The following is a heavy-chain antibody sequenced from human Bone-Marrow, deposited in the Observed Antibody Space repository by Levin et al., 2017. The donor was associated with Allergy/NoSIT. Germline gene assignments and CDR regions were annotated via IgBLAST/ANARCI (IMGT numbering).Heavy chain of an antibody. V-gene: IGHV1-69*13. D-gene: IGHD2-2*01. CDR1: GGTFSSYA. CDR2: IIPIFGTA. Sequence: SVKVSCKASGGTFSSYAISWVRQAPGQGLEWMGGIIPIFGTANYAQKFQGRVTITADESTSTAYMELSSLRSEDTAVYYCAREYCSSTSCYAQVTIYGMDVWGQGTTVTVSS. J-gene: IGHJ6*02. CDR3: AREYCSSTSCYAQVTIYGMDV.